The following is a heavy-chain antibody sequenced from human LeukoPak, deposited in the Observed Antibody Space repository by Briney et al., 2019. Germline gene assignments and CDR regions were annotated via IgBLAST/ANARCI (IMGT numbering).Heavy chain of an antibody. V-gene: IGHV3-66*04. CDR2: FYSGGTT. CDR3: ARQRSEVTTFDY. D-gene: IGHD4-17*01. Sequence: PGGSLRLSCAASGFTVSRNYMSWVRQAPGKGLEWVSAFYSGGTTYYADSVKGRFTISTDNSKNTLYLQMNSLRAEDTAMYYCARQRSEVTTFDYWGQGTLVTVSS. CDR1: GFTVSRNY. J-gene: IGHJ4*02.